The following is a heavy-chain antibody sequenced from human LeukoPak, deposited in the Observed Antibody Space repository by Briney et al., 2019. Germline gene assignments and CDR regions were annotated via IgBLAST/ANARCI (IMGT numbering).Heavy chain of an antibody. D-gene: IGHD3-16*01. CDR1: GFTFSNYV. CDR3: AKEPGGGGSAFDY. CDR2: IQKDGGSK. Sequence: PGGSLRLSCAASGFTFSNYVMNWVRQAPGKGLEWVTFIQKDGGSKFYADSVKGRFTISRGNSKKTVYLQMSSLTIEDTAVYYCAKEPGGGGSAFDYWGQGTLVTVYS. J-gene: IGHJ4*02. V-gene: IGHV3-30*02.